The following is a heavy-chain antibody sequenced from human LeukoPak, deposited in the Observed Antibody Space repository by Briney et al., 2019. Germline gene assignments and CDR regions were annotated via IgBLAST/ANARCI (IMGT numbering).Heavy chain of an antibody. J-gene: IGHJ6*03. CDR2: IYTSGST. CDR3: ARDGTAGQQSYYYYMDV. CDR1: GASISNYY. Sequence: SETLTLTCTVSGASISNYYWSWIRQPAGKALEWVGRIYTSGSTNYNASLNSRVTMSVDTSKNQVSLKLTSETAADTALYYCARDGTAGQQSYYYYMDVWGKGTPVTVSS. V-gene: IGHV4-4*07. D-gene: IGHD6-13*01.